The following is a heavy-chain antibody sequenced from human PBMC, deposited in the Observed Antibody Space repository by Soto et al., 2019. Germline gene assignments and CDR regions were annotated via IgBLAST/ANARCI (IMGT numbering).Heavy chain of an antibody. Sequence: PSETLSLTCTVPGGSISDLYLSWTRQPPGKGLEWIGYGLRHEFVGTNPSLTNRVTISVDMSKRQFSLRLNSVTAADTAVYYCVAGPDHAKSAYWGKGTLVTVSS. J-gene: IGHJ4*01. CDR3: VAGPDHAKSAY. CDR2: GLRHEFV. V-gene: IGHV4-59*11. CDR1: GGSISDLY.